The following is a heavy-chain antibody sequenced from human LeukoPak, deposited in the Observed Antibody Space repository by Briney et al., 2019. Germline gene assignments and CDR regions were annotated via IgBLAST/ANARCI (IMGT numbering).Heavy chain of an antibody. CDR3: ARSSRVAAAGRNYFDY. Sequence: PSETLSLTCTVSGGSISSSSYYWGWIRQPPGKGLEWIGSIYYSGSTYYNPSLKIRVTISVDTSKNHFSLKLSSVTAADTAVYYCARSSRVAAAGRNYFDYWGQGTLVTVSS. V-gene: IGHV4-39*01. CDR1: GGSISSSSYY. CDR2: IYYSGST. D-gene: IGHD6-13*01. J-gene: IGHJ4*02.